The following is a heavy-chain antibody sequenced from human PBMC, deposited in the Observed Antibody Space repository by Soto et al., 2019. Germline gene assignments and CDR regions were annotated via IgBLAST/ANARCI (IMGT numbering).Heavy chain of an antibody. D-gene: IGHD6-6*01. CDR2: IDWDDDK. V-gene: IGHV2-70*04. J-gene: IGHJ4*02. CDR1: GFSLSTSGMR. CDR3: ARIIAARNYFDY. Sequence: SGPTLVNPTQTLTLTCTFSGFSLSTSGMRVSWIRQPPGKALEWLARIDWDDDKFYSTSLKTRLTISKDTSKNQAVLTMTNMDPVDTATYYCARIIAARNYFDYWGQGTLVTVSS.